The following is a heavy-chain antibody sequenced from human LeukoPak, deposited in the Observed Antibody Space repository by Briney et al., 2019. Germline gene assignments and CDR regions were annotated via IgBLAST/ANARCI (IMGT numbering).Heavy chain of an antibody. Sequence: GESLKISCKGSGYNFTSDWIGWVRQMPGKGLEWMGIISPSDSDTRYSPSLQGQVTISADKSISTAYLQWNSLKASDAAMYYCARHFGGTYSAFDPWGQGTLVTVSS. CDR3: ARHFGGTYSAFDP. CDR2: ISPSDSDT. V-gene: IGHV5-51*01. D-gene: IGHD1-26*01. J-gene: IGHJ5*02. CDR1: GYNFTSDW.